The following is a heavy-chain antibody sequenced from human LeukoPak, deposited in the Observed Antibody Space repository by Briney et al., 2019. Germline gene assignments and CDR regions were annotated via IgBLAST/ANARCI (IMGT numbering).Heavy chain of an antibody. D-gene: IGHD2-2*01. Sequence: QPGGSLRLSCAASGFTFSSYAMSWVRQAPGKGLEWVSAISAGAESTYYADSVKGRFTISRDNSKDTLYLQMNSLRAGDTAVYYCAKRRYCSSTSCHDFDYWGQGTLVTVSS. CDR2: ISAGAEST. CDR1: GFTFSSYA. CDR3: AKRRYCSSTSCHDFDY. J-gene: IGHJ4*02. V-gene: IGHV3-23*01.